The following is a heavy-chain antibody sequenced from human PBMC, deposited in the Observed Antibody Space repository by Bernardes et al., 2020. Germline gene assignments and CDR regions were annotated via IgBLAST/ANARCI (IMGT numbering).Heavy chain of an antibody. CDR2: IYYSGST. CDR1: GGSISSSSYY. D-gene: IGHD4-17*01. Sequence: SETLSLTRTVSGGSISSSSYYWGWIRQPPGKGLEWIGSIYYSGSTYYNPSLKSRVTISVDTSKNQFSLKLSSVTAADTAVYYCARQHYGDYGFGYWGQGTLVTVSS. J-gene: IGHJ4*02. V-gene: IGHV4-39*01. CDR3: ARQHYGDYGFGY.